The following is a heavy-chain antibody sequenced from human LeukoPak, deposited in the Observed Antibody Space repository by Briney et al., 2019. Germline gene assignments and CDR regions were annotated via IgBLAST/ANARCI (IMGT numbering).Heavy chain of an antibody. CDR2: IYHSGST. CDR3: ARGIYGSGSYFDWFDP. J-gene: IGHJ5*02. V-gene: IGHV4-4*02. Sequence: SETLSLTCAVSGGSISSSNWWSWVRQPPGKGLEWIGEIYHSGSTNYNPSLKSRVTISVDKSKNQFSLKLNSVTAADTAVYYCARGIYGSGSYFDWFDPWGQGTLVTVSS. D-gene: IGHD3-10*01. CDR1: GGSISSSNW.